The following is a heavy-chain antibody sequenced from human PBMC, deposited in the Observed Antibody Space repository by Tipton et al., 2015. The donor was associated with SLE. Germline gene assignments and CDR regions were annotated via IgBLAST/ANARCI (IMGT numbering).Heavy chain of an antibody. CDR2: IKTKTDAGTT. CDR3: TTGGSYCGGDCYFHFGY. Sequence: SLRLSCAASGFTFRDAWMSWVRQAPGKGLEWVGRIKTKTDAGTTDYGAPVKGRFAISRDDSKNTLYLQMNSLKIEDTAVYYCTTGGSYCGGDCYFHFGYWGQGTLVTVSS. J-gene: IGHJ4*02. V-gene: IGHV3-15*01. D-gene: IGHD2-21*01. CDR1: GFTFRDAW.